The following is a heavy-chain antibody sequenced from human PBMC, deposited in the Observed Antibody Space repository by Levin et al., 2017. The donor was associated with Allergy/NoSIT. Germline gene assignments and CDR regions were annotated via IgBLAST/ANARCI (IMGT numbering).Heavy chain of an antibody. CDR1: GFTFSSYA. CDR3: ANIAYYDFWSGYHKTRYFDY. J-gene: IGHJ4*02. V-gene: IGHV3-23*01. D-gene: IGHD3-3*01. Sequence: GESLKISCAASGFTFSSYAMSWVRQAPGKGLEWVSAISGSGGSTYYADSVKGRFTISRDNSKNTLYLQMNSLRAEDTAVYYCANIAYYDFWSGYHKTRYFDYWGQGTLVTVSS. CDR2: ISGSGGST.